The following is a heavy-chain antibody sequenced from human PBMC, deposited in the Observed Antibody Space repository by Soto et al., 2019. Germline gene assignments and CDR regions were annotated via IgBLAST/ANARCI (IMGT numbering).Heavy chain of an antibody. V-gene: IGHV5-51*01. CDR1: GYSFTSYW. CDR2: IYPGDSDT. CDR3: ARLSTFDDYGDSFGPYYYGMDV. J-gene: IGHJ6*02. D-gene: IGHD4-17*01. Sequence: GESLKISCKGSGYSFTSYWIGWVRQMPGKGLEWMGIIYPGDSDTRYSPSFQGQVTISADKSISTAYLQWSSLKASDTAMYYCARLSTFDDYGDSFGPYYYGMDVWGQGTTVTVSS.